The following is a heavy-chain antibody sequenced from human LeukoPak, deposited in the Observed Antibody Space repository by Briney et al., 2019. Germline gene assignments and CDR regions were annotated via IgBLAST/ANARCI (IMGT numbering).Heavy chain of an antibody. CDR3: ARDRRSKRYYGSGSYYPHDAFDI. J-gene: IGHJ3*02. CDR1: GYTFTSYD. V-gene: IGHV1-18*01. D-gene: IGHD3-10*01. Sequence: ASVKVSCKASGYTFTSYDINWVRQAPGQGLEWMGWISAYNGNTNYAQKLQGRVTMTTDTSTSTAYMELRSLRSDDTAVYYCARDRRSKRYYGSGSYYPHDAFDIWGQGTMVTVSS. CDR2: ISAYNGNT.